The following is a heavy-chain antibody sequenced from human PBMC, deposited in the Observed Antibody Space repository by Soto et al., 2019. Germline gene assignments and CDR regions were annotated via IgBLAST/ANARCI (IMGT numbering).Heavy chain of an antibody. Sequence: SETLSLTWTVSGDSLNYKNWWSWLRQPPGKRLEWIGDIYHTGRTSYNPSLMSRVTMSVDTSKNQFSLKVTSVSAADTAVYYCARVEVPESSSWHPFDPWGQGTLVTVSS. J-gene: IGHJ5*02. V-gene: IGHV4-4*02. CDR2: IYHTGRT. D-gene: IGHD6-13*01. CDR3: ARVEVPESSSWHPFDP. CDR1: GDSLNYKNW.